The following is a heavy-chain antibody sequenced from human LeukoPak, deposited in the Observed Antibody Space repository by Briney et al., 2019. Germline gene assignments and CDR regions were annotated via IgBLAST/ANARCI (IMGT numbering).Heavy chain of an antibody. CDR3: ARGRVRVYGSGGRYFDY. J-gene: IGHJ4*02. CDR2: INHSGST. V-gene: IGHV4-34*01. CDR1: GGSFSGYY. Sequence: SETLPLTCAVYGGSFSGYYWSWLRQPPGKGLEWIGEINHSGSTNYNPTLKSRVPISVDTSKNQFSLRLSSVTAADTAVYYCARGRVRVYGSGGRYFDYWGQGTRVTVSS. D-gene: IGHD3-10*01.